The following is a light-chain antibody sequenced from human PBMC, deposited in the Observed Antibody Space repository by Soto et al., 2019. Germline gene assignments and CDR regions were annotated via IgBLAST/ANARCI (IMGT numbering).Light chain of an antibody. J-gene: IGLJ1*01. CDR2: GNS. Sequence: QSVLTQPPSVSGAPGQRVTISCTGSSSNIGAGYDVHWYQQLPGTAPKLLIYGNSNRPSGVPDRFSGSKSGTSASQAITGLQAEDEADYYCQSYDSSLSGNYVFGTGTKLTVL. V-gene: IGLV1-40*01. CDR3: QSYDSSLSGNYV. CDR1: SSNIGAGYD.